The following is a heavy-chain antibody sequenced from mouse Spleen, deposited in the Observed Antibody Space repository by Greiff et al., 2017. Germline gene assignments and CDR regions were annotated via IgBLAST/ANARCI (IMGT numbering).Heavy chain of an antibody. CDR1: GYAFSSSW. Sequence: VQGVESGPELVKPGASVKISCKASGYAFSSSWMNWVKQRPGKGLEWIGRIYPGDGDTNYNGKFKGKATLTADKSSSTAYMQLSSLTSEDSAVYFCARCGSRYWYFDVWGAGTTVTVSS. J-gene: IGHJ1*01. V-gene: IGHV1-82*01. CDR3: ARCGSRYWYFDV. D-gene: IGHD1-1*02. CDR2: IYPGDGDT.